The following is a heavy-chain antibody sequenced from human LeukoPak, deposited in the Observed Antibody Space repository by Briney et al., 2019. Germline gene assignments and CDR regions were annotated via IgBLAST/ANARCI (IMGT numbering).Heavy chain of an antibody. D-gene: IGHD1-26*01. J-gene: IGHJ4*02. CDR1: GGSIRSSSYY. V-gene: IGHV4-39*01. CDR2: IYYSGST. CDR3: ASPGELPFDY. Sequence: TSETLSLTCTVSGGSIRSSSYYWGWIRQPPGKGLEWIGSIYYSGSTYYNPSLKSRVTISVDTSKNQFSLKLSSVTAADTAVYYCASPGELPFDYWGQGTLVTVSS.